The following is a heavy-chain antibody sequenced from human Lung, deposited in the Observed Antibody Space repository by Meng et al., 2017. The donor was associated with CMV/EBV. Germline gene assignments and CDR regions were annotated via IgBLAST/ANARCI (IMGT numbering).Heavy chain of an antibody. V-gene: IGHV4-39*07. D-gene: IGHD3-3*01. J-gene: IGHJ6*02. CDR1: GGSISSSSYY. Sequence: SETLSLTXTVSGGSISSSSYYWGWIRQPPGKGLEWIGSIYYSGSTYYNPSLKSRVTISVDTSKNQFSLKLSSVTAADTAVYYCASSLRYYDFWSGYYTGDYYYYGMDVWGQGTTVTVSS. CDR2: IYYSGST. CDR3: ASSLRYYDFWSGYYTGDYYYYGMDV.